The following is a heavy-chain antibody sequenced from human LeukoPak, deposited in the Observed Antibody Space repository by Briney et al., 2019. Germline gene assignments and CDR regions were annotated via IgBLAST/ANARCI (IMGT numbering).Heavy chain of an antibody. V-gene: IGHV3-7*01. CDR3: AKSWYSSGWYWFDP. D-gene: IGHD6-25*01. J-gene: IGHJ5*02. Sequence: GGSLRLSCAASGFTFSSYWMSWVRQAPGKGLEWVANIKQDGSVKYYVDSVKGRFTISRDNAKNSLYLQMNSLRAEDTAVYYCAKSWYSSGWYWFDPWGQGTLVTVSS. CDR2: IKQDGSVK. CDR1: GFTFSSYW.